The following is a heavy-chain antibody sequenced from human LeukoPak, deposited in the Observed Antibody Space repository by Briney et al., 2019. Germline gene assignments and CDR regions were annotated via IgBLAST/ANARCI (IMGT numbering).Heavy chain of an antibody. CDR1: GYKFPSYW. Sequence: GESLKISCKASGYKFPSYWIGWVRQLPGKGLEWVGIIYPSDSDTRYSPSFQGQVTISADKSITTTYLQWSSLKASDTAMYFCASFHISGNSYYGLHHWGQGTLVTVSS. J-gene: IGHJ5*02. D-gene: IGHD3-10*01. V-gene: IGHV5-51*01. CDR3: ASFHISGNSYYGLHH. CDR2: IYPSDSDT.